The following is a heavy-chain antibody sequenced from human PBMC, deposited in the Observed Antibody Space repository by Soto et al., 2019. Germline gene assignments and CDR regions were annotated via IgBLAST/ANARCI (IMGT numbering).Heavy chain of an antibody. J-gene: IGHJ3*02. CDR3: ARNQPTDLVVTDPYDAFDI. D-gene: IGHD3-22*01. CDR2: IWYDGSNK. V-gene: IGHV3-33*01. CDR1: GFTFSSYG. Sequence: GGSLRLSCAASGFTFSSYGMHWVRQAPGKGLEWVAVIWYDGSNKYYADSVKGRFTISRDNSKNTLYLQMNSLRAEDTAVYYCARNQPTDLVVTDPYDAFDIWGQGTMVTVSS.